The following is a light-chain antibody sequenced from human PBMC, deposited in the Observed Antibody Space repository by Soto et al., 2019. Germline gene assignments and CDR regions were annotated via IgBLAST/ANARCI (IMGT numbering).Light chain of an antibody. V-gene: IGKV1-39*01. Sequence: DVQLTQSPSSLSASLGDRVTITCRASQNINSYLNWYQQKPGKAPKLLIYTASSLQIGVPSRFSGSGSGTGFTLAISSLQPEDSATYYCQQSYKTPRTFGQGTKLEIK. CDR3: QQSYKTPRT. CDR2: TAS. CDR1: QNINSY. J-gene: IGKJ2*01.